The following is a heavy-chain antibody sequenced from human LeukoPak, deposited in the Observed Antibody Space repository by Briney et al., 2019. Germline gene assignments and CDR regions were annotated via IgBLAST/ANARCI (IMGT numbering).Heavy chain of an antibody. D-gene: IGHD3-3*01. CDR2: INHSGST. CDR1: GGSISSYY. J-gene: IGHJ4*02. CDR3: ARTKYDFWSGYWIDY. Sequence: SETLSLTCTVSGGSISSYYWSWIRQPPGKGLEWIGEINHSGSTNYNPSLKSRVTISVDTSKNQFSLKLSSVTAADTAVYYCARTKYDFWSGYWIDYWGQGTLVTVSS. V-gene: IGHV4-34*01.